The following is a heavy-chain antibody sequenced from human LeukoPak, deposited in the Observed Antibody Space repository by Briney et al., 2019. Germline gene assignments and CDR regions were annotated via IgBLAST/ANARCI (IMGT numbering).Heavy chain of an antibody. CDR3: ARGQKTAFDY. CDR2: TYHRSKWYN. CDR1: GDNVYSGSVA. Sequence: SQTLSLTCAISGDNVYSGSVAWNWIRQSPSRGLEWLGRTYHRSKWYNDYAPSVKSRITVNLDTSKMELSLQLKSLTPEDTAVYFCARGQKTAFDYWGQGTLVTVSS. V-gene: IGHV6-1*01. J-gene: IGHJ4*02. D-gene: IGHD2-21*02.